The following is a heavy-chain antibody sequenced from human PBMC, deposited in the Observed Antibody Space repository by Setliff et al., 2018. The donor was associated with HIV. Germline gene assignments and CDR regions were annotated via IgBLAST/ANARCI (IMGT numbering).Heavy chain of an antibody. CDR2: IYSSGSS. CDR1: GASISNSNSY. Sequence: NPSETLSLTCTVYGASISNSNSYWGWIRQPPGKRLEWLASIYSSGSSSYNPSLSSRLTISRDNSKNTRYVQMNSLRAEDTAVYYCARDPTYYYDTSGPYDAFDIWGQGTMVTVSS. J-gene: IGHJ3*02. CDR3: ARDPTYYYDTSGPYDAFDI. D-gene: IGHD3-22*01. V-gene: IGHV4-39*02.